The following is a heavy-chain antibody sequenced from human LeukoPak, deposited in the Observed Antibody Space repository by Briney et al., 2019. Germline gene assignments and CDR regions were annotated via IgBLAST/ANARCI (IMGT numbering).Heavy chain of an antibody. CDR3: GELKSSGYIIDY. V-gene: IGHV4-59*01. J-gene: IGHJ4*02. Sequence: SETLSLTCTVSGGSISSYYWSWIRQPPGKGLEWIGYIYYSGSTNYNPSLKSRVTISVDTSKNQFSLKLSSVTAADTAVYYCGELKSSGYIIDYWGQGTLVTVSS. D-gene: IGHD3-22*01. CDR2: IYYSGST. CDR1: GGSISSYY.